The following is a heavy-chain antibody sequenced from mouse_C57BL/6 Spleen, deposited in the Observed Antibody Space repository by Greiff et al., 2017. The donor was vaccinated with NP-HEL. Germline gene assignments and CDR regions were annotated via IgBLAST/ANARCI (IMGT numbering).Heavy chain of an antibody. J-gene: IGHJ3*01. CDR1: GFTFSSYT. Sequence: EVHLVESGGGLVKPGGSLKLSCAASGFTFSSYTMSWVRQTPEKRLEWVATISGGGGNTYYPDSVKGRFTISRDNAKNTLYLQMSSLRSEDTALYYCAREDYTKGFAYWGQGTLVTVSA. D-gene: IGHD2-12*01. CDR2: ISGGGGNT. CDR3: AREDYTKGFAY. V-gene: IGHV5-9*01.